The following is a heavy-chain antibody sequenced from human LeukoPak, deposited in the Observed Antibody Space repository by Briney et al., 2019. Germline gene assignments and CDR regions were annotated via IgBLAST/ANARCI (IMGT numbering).Heavy chain of an antibody. CDR2: ISSSGSTI. V-gene: IGHV3-48*03. CDR1: GFTFSNYE. J-gene: IGHJ4*02. Sequence: GGSLRLSCAASGFTFSNYEMNWVRQAPGKGLEWVSYISSSGSTIYYADSVKGRFTISRDNAKNSLYLQMNSLRAEDTAVYYCANNYYDSSGYLDYWGQGTLVTVSS. D-gene: IGHD3-22*01. CDR3: ANNYYDSSGYLDY.